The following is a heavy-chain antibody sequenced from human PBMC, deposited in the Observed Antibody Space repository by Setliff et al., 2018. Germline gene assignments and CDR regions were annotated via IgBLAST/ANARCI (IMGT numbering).Heavy chain of an antibody. Sequence: GGSLRLSCAASGFTFSDYYMSWIRQAPGRGLEWVSYITRSGDAMYYTDSVKGRFTISRDNAKNSLYLQMNSLRAEDTAVYYCARGHTTVPTGYWGQGTLVTVSS. D-gene: IGHD4-17*01. CDR2: ITRSGDAM. CDR3: ARGHTTVPTGY. CDR1: GFTFSDYY. J-gene: IGHJ4*02. V-gene: IGHV3-11*01.